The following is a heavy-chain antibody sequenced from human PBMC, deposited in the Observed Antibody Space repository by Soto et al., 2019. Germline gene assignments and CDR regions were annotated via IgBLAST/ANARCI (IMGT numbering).Heavy chain of an antibody. D-gene: IGHD3-9*01. J-gene: IGHJ6*02. Sequence: SVKVSCKASGFTFTSSAVQWVRQARGQRREWIGWIVVGSGNTNYAQKFQERVTITRDMSTSTAYMELSSLRSEDTAVYYCAAGLYYDILTGRRANYYYGMDVWGQGXTVTVSS. CDR1: GFTFTSSA. CDR3: AAGLYYDILTGRRANYYYGMDV. V-gene: IGHV1-58*01. CDR2: IVVGSGNT.